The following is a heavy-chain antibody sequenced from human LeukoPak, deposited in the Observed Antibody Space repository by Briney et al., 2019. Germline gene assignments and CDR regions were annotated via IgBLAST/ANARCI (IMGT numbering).Heavy chain of an antibody. Sequence: GGSPRLSCAASGFTFSSYEMNWVRQAPGKGLEWVSYISSSGSSIYYADSVKGRFTISRDNAKNSLYLQMNSLRAEDTAVYYCARDPRCSSISCYRSSFYGMDVWGQGTTVTVSS. J-gene: IGHJ6*02. D-gene: IGHD2-2*01. CDR1: GFTFSSYE. CDR2: ISSSGSSI. CDR3: ARDPRCSSISCYRSSFYGMDV. V-gene: IGHV3-48*03.